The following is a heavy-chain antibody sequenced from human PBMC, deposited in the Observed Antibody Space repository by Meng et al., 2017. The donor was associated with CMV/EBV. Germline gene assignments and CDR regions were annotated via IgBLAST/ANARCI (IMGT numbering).Heavy chain of an antibody. CDR1: GFTSSSYA. CDR2: ISYDGSNK. J-gene: IGHJ6*02. V-gene: IGHV3-30*04. Sequence: GGLLRPPCAASGFTSSSYAIHWVRQTPGKGLEWVAVISYDGSNKYYADSVKGRFTISRDNSKNTLYLQMNNLRAEDTTVYYSAREDCSSTSCTMNVAHNGMDVWGQGTTVTVSS. CDR3: AREDCSSTSCTMNVAHNGMDV. D-gene: IGHD2-2*01.